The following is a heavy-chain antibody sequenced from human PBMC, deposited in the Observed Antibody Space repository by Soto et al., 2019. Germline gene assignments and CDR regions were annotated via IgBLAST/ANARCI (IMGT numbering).Heavy chain of an antibody. CDR1: GGSISSGGYY. V-gene: IGHV4-31*03. CDR3: ARDQQTHNAFDI. CDR2: IYYSGST. Sequence: SETLSLTCTVSGGSISSGGYYWSWIRQHPGKGLEWIGYIYYSGSTYYNPSLKSRVTISVDTSKNQFSLKLSSVTAADTAVYYCARDQQTHNAFDIWGQGTMVTVSS. J-gene: IGHJ3*02.